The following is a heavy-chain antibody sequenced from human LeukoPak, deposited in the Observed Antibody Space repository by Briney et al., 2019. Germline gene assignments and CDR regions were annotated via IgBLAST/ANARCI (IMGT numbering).Heavy chain of an antibody. CDR1: GYTFTGYY. Sequence: ASVKVSCKASGYTFTGYYMHWVRQAPGQGLEWMGWINPNSGGTNYAQKFQGRVTMTRDTSISTAYMELSSLRSEDTAVYYCARGPSARLAARRSGWFDPWGQGTLVTVSS. CDR3: ARGPSARLAARRSGWFDP. D-gene: IGHD6-13*01. V-gene: IGHV1-2*02. CDR2: INPNSGGT. J-gene: IGHJ5*02.